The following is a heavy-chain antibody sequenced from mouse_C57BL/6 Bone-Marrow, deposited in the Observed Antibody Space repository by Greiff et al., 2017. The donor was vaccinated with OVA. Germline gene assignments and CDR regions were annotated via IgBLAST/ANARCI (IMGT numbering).Heavy chain of an antibody. D-gene: IGHD2-3*01. CDR2: INPNNGGT. Sequence: EVQLQQSGPELVKPGASVKISCKASGYTFTDYYMNWVKQCHGKSLEWIGDINPNNGGTSYNQKFKGKATLTVDKSSSTAYMELRSLTSEDSAVYYCARWGLLRPYYFDYWGQGTTLTVSS. V-gene: IGHV1-26*01. J-gene: IGHJ2*01. CDR1: GYTFTDYY. CDR3: ARWGLLRPYYFDY.